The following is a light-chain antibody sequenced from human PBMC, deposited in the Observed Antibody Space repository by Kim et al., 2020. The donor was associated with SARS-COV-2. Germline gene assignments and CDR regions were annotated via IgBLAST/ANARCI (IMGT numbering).Light chain of an antibody. Sequence: VAPGQTASITCSGDKLGDKYACWYQQKPGQSPVLVIYQDSKWPSGIPERFSGSNSGNTATLTISGTQAMDEADYYCQAWDSSTVVFGGGTQLTVL. J-gene: IGLJ2*01. CDR3: QAWDSSTVV. V-gene: IGLV3-1*01. CDR2: QDS. CDR1: KLGDKY.